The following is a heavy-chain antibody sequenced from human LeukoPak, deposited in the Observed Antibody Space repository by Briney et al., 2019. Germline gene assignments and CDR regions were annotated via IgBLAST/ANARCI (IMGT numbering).Heavy chain of an antibody. CDR2: ISGNGGTT. J-gene: IGHJ4*02. V-gene: IGHV3-23*01. D-gene: IGHD6-19*01. CDR1: GFTFNTYG. CDR3: AKDPYSSGRLFQFYFDY. Sequence: GGSLRLSCAASGFTFNTYGMRWVRQAPGKGLEWVSVISGNGGTTYYADSVKGRFTISRDNSKNTLYLQMNSLRVDDTAVYYCAKDPYSSGRLFQFYFDYWGQGSLVTVSS.